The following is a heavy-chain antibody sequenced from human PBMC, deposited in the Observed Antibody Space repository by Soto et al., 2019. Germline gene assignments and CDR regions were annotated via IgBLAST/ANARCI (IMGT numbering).Heavy chain of an antibody. CDR1: GYTFTDYF. V-gene: IGHV1-2*02. CDR3: ARLIHYSHSPGSSHSGFDM. D-gene: IGHD6-19*01. CDR2: INPYSGGA. J-gene: IGHJ3*02. Sequence: ASVKVSCKASGYTFTDYFIHWVRQAPGQGLEWIGWINPYSGGADLSQKFQGRVTMTRDTSISTAYMEVSSLRSDDTAVFYCARLIHYSHSPGSSHSGFDMWGQGTLVTVSS.